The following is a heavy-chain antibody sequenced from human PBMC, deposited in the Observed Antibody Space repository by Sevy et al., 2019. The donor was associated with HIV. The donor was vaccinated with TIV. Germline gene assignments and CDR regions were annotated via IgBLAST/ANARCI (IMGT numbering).Heavy chain of an antibody. CDR1: GYSFTSYW. D-gene: IGHD6-19*01. J-gene: IGHJ4*02. V-gene: IGHV5-51*01. CDR3: ARFSAVAGVDY. CDR2: IYPGDSDT. Sequence: GESLKISCKGSGYSFTSYWIGWVRQMPGKGLEWMGIIYPGDSDTRYSPPFQGQVNISADKSISTAYLQWSSLKAWDTAMYYCARFSAVAGVDYWGQGTLVTVSS.